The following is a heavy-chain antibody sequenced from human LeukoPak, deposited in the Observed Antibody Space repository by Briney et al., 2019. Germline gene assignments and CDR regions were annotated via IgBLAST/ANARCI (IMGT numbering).Heavy chain of an antibody. D-gene: IGHD1-14*01. V-gene: IGHV1-2*02. CDR2: INPKNGGT. CDR3: ARDPSNRYYTDV. CDR1: GYTFTTYY. J-gene: IGHJ6*03. Sequence: ATVKLSCKPSGYTFTTYYLHWVRQAPGQGLEWMGWINPKNGGTNYAQKFRGRFTMTRDTSINTAYMELTGLTSDDTALYYCARDPSNRYYTDVWGIGTTVT.